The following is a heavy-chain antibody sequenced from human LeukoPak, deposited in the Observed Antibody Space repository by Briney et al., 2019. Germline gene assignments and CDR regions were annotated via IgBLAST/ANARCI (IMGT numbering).Heavy chain of an antibody. D-gene: IGHD2-21*02. CDR3: TRAIRTAAPDS. J-gene: IGHJ4*02. CDR2: INSDGSST. Sequence: GGSLRLSCETSGFSFSSYWMHWVRQAPGKGLVWVLRINSDGSSTTYADSVKGRFTISRDNAKNTLYLEMNSLRAEDTAVYYCTRAIRTAAPDSWGQGTLVTVSS. V-gene: IGHV3-74*01. CDR1: GFSFSSYW.